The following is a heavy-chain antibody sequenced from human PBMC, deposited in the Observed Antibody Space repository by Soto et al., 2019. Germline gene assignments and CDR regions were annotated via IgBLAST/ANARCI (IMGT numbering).Heavy chain of an antibody. Sequence: QVQLKESGPGLVTPSQTLSLTCTVSGSSISSGCYYWNWISQDPGQVLEWIGNIYYSGSTYSKSSPTSRATISVETSKNQFPLKLSPLTAAPTAVKYCARSSHSTVTTFYYWGPKTLVTISS. CDR3: ARSSHSTVTTFYY. CDR1: GSSISSGCYY. J-gene: IGHJ4*02. D-gene: IGHD4-17*01. V-gene: IGHV4-31*03. CDR2: IYYSGST.